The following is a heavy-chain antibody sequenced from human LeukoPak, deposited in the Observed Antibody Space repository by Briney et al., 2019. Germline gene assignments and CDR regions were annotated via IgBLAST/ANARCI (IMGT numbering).Heavy chain of an antibody. V-gene: IGHV4-39*07. D-gene: IGHD3-22*01. Sequence: PSETLSLTCIVSGASIRSSTYYWGWIRQPPEKGLEWIGNIYSSGGTYYNPSLKSRVTISVDTSKNQFSLKLSSVTAADTAVYYCARSRRTNYYDSSVRADYWGQGTLVTVSS. CDR1: GASIRSSTYY. CDR2: IYSSGGT. CDR3: ARSRRTNYYDSSVRADY. J-gene: IGHJ4*02.